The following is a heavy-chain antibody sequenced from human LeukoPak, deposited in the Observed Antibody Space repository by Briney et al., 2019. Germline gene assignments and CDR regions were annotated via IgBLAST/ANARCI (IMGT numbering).Heavy chain of an antibody. J-gene: IGHJ4*02. V-gene: IGHV4-34*01. CDR1: GGSFSGYY. Sequence: SETLSLTCAVYGGSFSGYYWSWIRQPPGKGLEWIGEINHSGSTNYNPSLESRVTISVDTSKNQFSLKLSSVTAADTAVYYCAREGEKVGATPFDYWGQGTLVTVSS. D-gene: IGHD1-26*01. CDR3: AREGEKVGATPFDY. CDR2: INHSGST.